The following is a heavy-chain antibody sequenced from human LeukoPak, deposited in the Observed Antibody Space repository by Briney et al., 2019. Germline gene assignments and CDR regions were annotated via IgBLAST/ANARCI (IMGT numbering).Heavy chain of an antibody. J-gene: IGHJ4*02. V-gene: IGHV4-30-2*01. CDR1: GGSISSGGYS. CDR2: IYHSGST. D-gene: IGHD5-12*01. Sequence: SQTLSLTCAVSGGSISSGGYSWSWLRQPPGKGLEWIGYIYHSGSTYYNPSLKSRVTISVDRSKNQFSLKLSSVTAADTAVYYCARGSYSGYGYFDYWGQGTLVTVSS. CDR3: ARGSYSGYGYFDY.